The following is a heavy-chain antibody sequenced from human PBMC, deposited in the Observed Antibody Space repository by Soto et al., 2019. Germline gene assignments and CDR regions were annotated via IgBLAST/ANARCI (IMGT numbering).Heavy chain of an antibody. CDR2: IYHSGST. J-gene: IGHJ6*02. Sequence: SETLSLTCAVSGYSISSGFYWGWIRQPPGKGLEWIVWNIYHSGSTYYNPSLKSRVTISVDTSKNQFSLKLSSVTAADTAVYYCARQRPTDGRWEFANYYGMDVWGQGTTVTVSS. CDR3: ARQRPTDGRWEFANYYGMDV. D-gene: IGHD1-26*01. V-gene: IGHV4-38-2*01. CDR1: GYSISSGFY.